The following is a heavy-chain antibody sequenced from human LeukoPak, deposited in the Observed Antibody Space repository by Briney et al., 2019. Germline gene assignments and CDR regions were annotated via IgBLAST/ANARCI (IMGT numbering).Heavy chain of an antibody. CDR3: AKGGLQTRNWYFAL. Sequence: GGSLRLSCAASGFPFSSYSMHWVRQAPGKGLEWVAVISYDGSNKYYADSVKGRFTISRDNSKNTLYLEMNSLRTEDTAVYYCAKGGLQTRNWYFALWGRGTLVTVSS. V-gene: IGHV3-30*04. CDR2: ISYDGSNK. CDR1: GFPFSSYS. D-gene: IGHD5-18*01. J-gene: IGHJ2*01.